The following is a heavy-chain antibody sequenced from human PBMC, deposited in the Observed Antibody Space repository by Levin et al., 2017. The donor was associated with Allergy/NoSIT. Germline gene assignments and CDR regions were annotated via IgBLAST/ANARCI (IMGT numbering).Heavy chain of an antibody. J-gene: IGHJ3*02. V-gene: IGHV1-2*06. CDR1: GYTFTGYY. CDR2: INPNSGGT. CDR3: ARDRGYSGYDDAFDI. D-gene: IGHD5-12*01. Sequence: ASVKVSCKASGYTFTGYYMHWVRQAPGQGLEWMGRINPNSGGTNYAQKFQGRVTMTRDTSISTAYMELSRLRSDDTAVYYCARDRGYSGYDDAFDIWGQGTMVTVSS.